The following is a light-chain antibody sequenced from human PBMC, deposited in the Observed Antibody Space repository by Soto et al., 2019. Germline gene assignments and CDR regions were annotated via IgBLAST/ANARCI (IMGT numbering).Light chain of an antibody. J-gene: IGKJ4*01. CDR3: QQFGTSRLT. V-gene: IGKV3-20*01. CDR2: GAS. Sequence: EIVLKQSPGTLSFSQAQRATLSCRASPSVSSRSLAWYQQKPGQAPRLLIYGASNRATGIPDRFSGSGSGTDFTLTISRLEPEDFAMYYCQQFGTSRLTFGGGTKVDIK. CDR1: PSVSSRS.